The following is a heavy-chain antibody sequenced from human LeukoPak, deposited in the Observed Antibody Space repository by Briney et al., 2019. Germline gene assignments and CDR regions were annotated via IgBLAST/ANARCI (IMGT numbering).Heavy chain of an antibody. Sequence: SGGSLRLSCAASGLTFSSYAMSWVRQAPGKGLEWVSAISGSGGSTYYADSVKGRFTISRDNSKNTLYLQMNSLRAEDTAVYYCARGVDTAMVPPDYWGQGTLVTVSS. D-gene: IGHD5-18*01. CDR2: ISGSGGST. CDR1: GLTFSSYA. J-gene: IGHJ4*02. V-gene: IGHV3-23*01. CDR3: ARGVDTAMVPPDY.